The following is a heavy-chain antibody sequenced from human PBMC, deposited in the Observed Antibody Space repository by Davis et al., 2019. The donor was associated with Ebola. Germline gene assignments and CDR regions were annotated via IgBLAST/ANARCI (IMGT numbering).Heavy chain of an antibody. CDR1: GFTFSSYG. Sequence: GESLKISCAASGFTFSSYGMHWVRQAPGKGLEWVANIKQDGSEKYYVDSVKGRFTISRDNAKNSLYLQMNSLRAEDTAVYYCARVASYDSSGYYWYYYYYYMDVWGKGTTVTVSS. V-gene: IGHV3-7*01. CDR2: IKQDGSEK. J-gene: IGHJ6*03. CDR3: ARVASYDSSGYYWYYYYYYMDV. D-gene: IGHD3-22*01.